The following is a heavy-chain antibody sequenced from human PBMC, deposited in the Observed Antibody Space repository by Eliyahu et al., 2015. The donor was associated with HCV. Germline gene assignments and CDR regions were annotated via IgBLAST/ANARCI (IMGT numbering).Heavy chain of an antibody. V-gene: IGHV4-59*01. J-gene: IGHJ4*02. CDR2: ISNTGTT. D-gene: IGHD2-15*01. CDR1: SGSISGYY. CDR3: ARGDQWSPYRFDY. Sequence: QVQLQESGPGLVKPSETLSLTCTVSSGSISGYYWSWIRQAPGKGLEWIGYISNTGTTNYNPSLKSRVTISVDTSKTHFSLKLTSVTAADTAVYYCARGDQWSPYRFDYWGQGSPVTVSS.